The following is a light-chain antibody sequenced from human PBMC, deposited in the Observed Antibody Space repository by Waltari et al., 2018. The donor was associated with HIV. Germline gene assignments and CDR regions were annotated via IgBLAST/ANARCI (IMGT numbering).Light chain of an antibody. CDR2: KNN. CDR3: AAWDDRLNLV. Sequence: QSVLTQPPSASGTPGQRATISCFGSNSNIGSNYVYWYQQLPGMAPKLLLYKNNQRPPGVPDRFSGSKSGTSASLAISGLRSEDEADYYCAAWDDRLNLVFGGGTKLTVL. V-gene: IGLV1-47*01. CDR1: NSNIGSNY. J-gene: IGLJ2*01.